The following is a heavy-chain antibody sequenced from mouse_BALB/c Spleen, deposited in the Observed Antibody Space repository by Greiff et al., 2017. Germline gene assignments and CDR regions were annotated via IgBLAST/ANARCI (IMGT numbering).Heavy chain of an antibody. CDR1: GYTFTDYA. CDR3: ARRDYAMDY. Sequence: QVQLKESGAELVRPGVSVKISCKGSGYTFTDYAMHWVKQSHAKSLEWIGVISTYYGDASYNQKFKGKATMTVDKSSSTAYMELARLTSEDSAIYYCARRDYAMDYWGQGTSVTVSS. CDR2: ISTYYGDA. J-gene: IGHJ4*01. V-gene: IGHV1S137*01.